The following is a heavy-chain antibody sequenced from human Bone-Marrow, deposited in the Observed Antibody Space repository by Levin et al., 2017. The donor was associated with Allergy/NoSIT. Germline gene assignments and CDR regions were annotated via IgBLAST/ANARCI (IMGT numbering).Heavy chain of an antibody. V-gene: IGHV3-23*01. CDR3: GKDQDAGWLPYFGS. J-gene: IGHJ4*02. D-gene: IGHD2-15*01. CDR2: ISGNSGRA. CDR1: GFSVSNYG. Sequence: GGSLRLSCAASGFSVSNYGMSWVRQAPGKGLEWVSGISGNSGRAFYADSVKGRFTISRDNSKNTLYLEMKSLRVEDTALYSCGKDQDAGWLPYFGSWGQGTLVTVSS.